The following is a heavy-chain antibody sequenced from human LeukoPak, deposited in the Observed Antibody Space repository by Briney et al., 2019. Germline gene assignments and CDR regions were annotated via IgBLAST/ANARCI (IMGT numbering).Heavy chain of an antibody. Sequence: GGSLRLSCAASGFTFSSYSMNWVRQAPGEGLEWVSSISSSSSYIYYADSVKGRFTISRDNAKNSLYLQMNSLRAEDTAVYYCARDNTPLRFLEWLSQNLGYGMDVWGQGTTVTVSS. CDR2: ISSSSSYI. V-gene: IGHV3-21*01. J-gene: IGHJ6*02. CDR1: GFTFSSYS. CDR3: ARDNTPLRFLEWLSQNLGYGMDV. D-gene: IGHD3-3*01.